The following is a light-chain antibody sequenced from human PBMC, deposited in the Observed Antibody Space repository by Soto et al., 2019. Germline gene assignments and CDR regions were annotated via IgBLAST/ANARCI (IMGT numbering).Light chain of an antibody. Sequence: SYELTQPPSVSVSPGQTARITCLGDALPKQYAYWYQQKPGQAPMLVIYKDSERPSGIPERFSGSSSGTIVTLTISGVQAEDEADYYCQSSDSSGTYVVFGGGTKLTVL. CDR2: KDS. J-gene: IGLJ2*01. CDR1: ALPKQY. V-gene: IGLV3-25*03. CDR3: QSSDSSGTYVV.